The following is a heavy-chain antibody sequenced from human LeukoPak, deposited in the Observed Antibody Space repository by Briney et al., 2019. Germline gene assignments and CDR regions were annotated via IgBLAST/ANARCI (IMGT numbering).Heavy chain of an antibody. CDR2: INPDSGGT. CDR3: ATHCGGGTCYFYKFDY. V-gene: IGHV1-2*02. Sequence: GASVKVSCKASGYTFTGYYIHWVRQAPGQGLEWMGWINPDSGGTNYAQKFQGRVTMTRDTSITTAYMELSRLISDDTAVYYCATHCGGGTCYFYKFDYWGQGTQVTVSS. J-gene: IGHJ4*02. CDR1: GYTFTGYY. D-gene: IGHD2-15*01.